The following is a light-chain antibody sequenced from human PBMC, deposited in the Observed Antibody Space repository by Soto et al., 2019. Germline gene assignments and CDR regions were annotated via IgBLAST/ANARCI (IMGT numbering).Light chain of an antibody. CDR1: QDISNY. CDR2: AAY. V-gene: IGKV1-27*01. CDR3: QKYNSPPLT. Sequence: DIQMTQSPSSLSASVGDRVTITCRASQDISNYLAWYQHKPGRQPNLLIYAAYTLQSGVPSRFSGSGSGTDFTLTISSLQPEDFATYYCQKYNSPPLTFGQGTRVEIK. J-gene: IGKJ1*01.